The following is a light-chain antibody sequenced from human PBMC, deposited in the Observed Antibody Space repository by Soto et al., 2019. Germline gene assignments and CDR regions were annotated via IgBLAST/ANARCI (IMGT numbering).Light chain of an antibody. CDR2: DTS. CDR1: QSVGSK. V-gene: IGKV3-15*01. Sequence: EIVMTQSPVTLSVSPGERATLSCRASQSVGSKLAWYQQRPGQAPRLLIQDTSTSATGTPARFSGSGSGTEYTPTNSSLQSEAFEMYYCQQYSTWQTFDEGTKVEIK. J-gene: IGKJ1*01. CDR3: QQYSTWQT.